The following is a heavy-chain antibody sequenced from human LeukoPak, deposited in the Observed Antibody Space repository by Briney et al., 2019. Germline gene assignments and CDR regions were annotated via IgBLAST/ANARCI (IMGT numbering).Heavy chain of an antibody. Sequence: PGGSLTLSCAVSGFTVSSYYMSWVRQAPGKGLEWVSVIYSGGSTHYADSVKGRFTIFRHNSKNTLYLQRNSLRAEDTAVYYCARGTTVDGYYVMDVWGQGTTVTVSS. V-gene: IGHV3-53*04. D-gene: IGHD4-23*01. J-gene: IGHJ6*02. CDR3: ARGTTVDGYYVMDV. CDR1: GFTVSSYY. CDR2: IYSGGST.